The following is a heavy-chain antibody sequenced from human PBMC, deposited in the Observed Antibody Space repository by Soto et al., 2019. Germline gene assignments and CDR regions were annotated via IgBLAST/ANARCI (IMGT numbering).Heavy chain of an antibody. CDR1: GESVSSNSAA. V-gene: IGHV6-1*01. CDR3: EKMNDILTCSAP. CDR2: TYYRSKWYN. D-gene: IGHD3-9*01. Sequence: PSQTLSLTCAISGESVSSNSAAWNWIRQSPSRGLEWLGRTYYRSKWYNDYAVSVKGRITIIPDTSKNQFSLQLNSVTPEDTAVNSGEKMNDILTCSAPWAQGTLGPVSS. J-gene: IGHJ5*02.